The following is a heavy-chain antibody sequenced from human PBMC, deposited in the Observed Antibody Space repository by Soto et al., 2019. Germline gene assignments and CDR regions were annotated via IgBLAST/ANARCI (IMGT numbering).Heavy chain of an antibody. D-gene: IGHD6-6*01. CDR2: ISAYNGNT. V-gene: IGHV1-18*01. CDR3: ARAPPYSSSWESYYYYGMDV. Sequence: QVQLVQSGAEVKKPGASVKVSCKASGYTFTSYGISWVRQAPGQGLEWMGWISAYNGNTNYAQKLQGRVTTTTDTSTSTAYMELRSLRSDDTAVYYCARAPPYSSSWESYYYYGMDVWGQGTTVTVSS. J-gene: IGHJ6*02. CDR1: GYTFTSYG.